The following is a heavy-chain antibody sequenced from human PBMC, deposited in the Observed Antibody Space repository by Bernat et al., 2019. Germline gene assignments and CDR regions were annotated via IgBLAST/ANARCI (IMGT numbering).Heavy chain of an antibody. CDR2: ISSSSSTI. Sequence: EVQLVESGGGLVQPGGSLRLSCAASGFTFSSYSMNWVRQAPGKGLEWVSYISSSSSTIYYADSVKGRFTISRDNAKNSLYLQMNSLRAEDTAVYYCARAYSSGWYVIDYWGQGTLFTVSS. CDR3: ARAYSSGWYVIDY. D-gene: IGHD6-19*01. J-gene: IGHJ4*02. V-gene: IGHV3-48*01. CDR1: GFTFSSYS.